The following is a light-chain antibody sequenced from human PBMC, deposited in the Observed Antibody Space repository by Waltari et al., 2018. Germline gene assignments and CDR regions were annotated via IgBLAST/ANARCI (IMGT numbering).Light chain of an antibody. Sequence: QSVLTQPPSVSAAPGQKVTISCSGSNSNIGNKDVFWYQQVPETAPKLLIYDNDKRPSGIPDRFSGFKSGTSATLGITGLQTGDEAEYYCGTWDSSLSDVVFGGGTKLTVL. V-gene: IGLV1-51*01. CDR3: GTWDSSLSDVV. J-gene: IGLJ3*02. CDR1: NSNIGNKD. CDR2: DND.